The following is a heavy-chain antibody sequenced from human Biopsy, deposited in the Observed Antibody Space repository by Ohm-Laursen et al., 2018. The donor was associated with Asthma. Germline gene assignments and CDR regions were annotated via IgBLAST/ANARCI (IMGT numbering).Heavy chain of an antibody. Sequence: GSLRLSCAASGFDFSDYTMNWVRQAPGKGLEWVSSISSLSRYKYYSDSLRGRVTISRDNAKSSLHLQISSLRAEDTAVYFCARDFTIGSGSPFHFWGPGTLVTVSS. D-gene: IGHD3-10*01. CDR3: ARDFTIGSGSPFHF. CDR2: ISSLSRYK. V-gene: IGHV3-21*01. CDR1: GFDFSDYT. J-gene: IGHJ4*01.